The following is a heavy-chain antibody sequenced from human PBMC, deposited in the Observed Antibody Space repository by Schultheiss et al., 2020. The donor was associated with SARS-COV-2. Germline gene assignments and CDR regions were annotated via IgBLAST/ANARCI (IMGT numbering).Heavy chain of an antibody. V-gene: IGHV4-59*08. Sequence: SETLSLTCTVSGGSISSYYWSWIRQPPGKGLEWIGYIYYSGSTYYNPSLKSRVTISVDTSKNQFSLKLSSVTAADTAVYYCARYCSGGSCYSAYWGQGTLVTVSS. CDR1: GGSISSYY. J-gene: IGHJ4*02. CDR3: ARYCSGGSCYSAY. D-gene: IGHD2-15*01. CDR2: IYYSGST.